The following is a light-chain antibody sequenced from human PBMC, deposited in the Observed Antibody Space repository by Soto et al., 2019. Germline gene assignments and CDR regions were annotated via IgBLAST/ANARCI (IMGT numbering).Light chain of an antibody. J-gene: IGKJ4*01. CDR1: QRVSSN. Sequence: EILMTQSPVTLSVSPGERATFSCRASQRVSSNLAWYQQKPGQAPRLLIYGASTRATGIPARFSGSGSGTEFILTISSLQSEDFAVYYCQQYNNWPPAFGGGTKVEIK. V-gene: IGKV3-15*01. CDR2: GAS. CDR3: QQYNNWPPA.